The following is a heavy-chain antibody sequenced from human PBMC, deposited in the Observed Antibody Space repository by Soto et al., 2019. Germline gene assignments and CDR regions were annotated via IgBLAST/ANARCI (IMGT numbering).Heavy chain of an antibody. CDR1: GFTFSIYA. V-gene: IGHV3-23*01. CDR2: ISGTGGST. J-gene: IGHJ4*02. Sequence: GGSLRLSCAASGFTFSIYAISWVRQAPGKGLEWVATISGTGGSTYYADSVKGRFTISRDNSKNTLYLQMNSLRVEDTAVYYCAKDRLGGNFDYWGQGTQVTVSS. CDR3: AKDRLGGNFDY.